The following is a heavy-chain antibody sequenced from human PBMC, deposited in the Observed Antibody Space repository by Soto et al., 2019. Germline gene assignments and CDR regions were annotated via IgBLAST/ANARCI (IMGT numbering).Heavy chain of an antibody. J-gene: IGHJ6*02. CDR2: IYSGGNT. CDR1: GFIVSSNH. CDR3: ARDDYGLDV. V-gene: IGHV3-53*01. Sequence: GGSLRLSCAASGFIVSSNHMSWVRQAPGKGLEWVSVIYSGGNTYYADSVKGRFTISRDSSKNTLYLQMNSLTAEDTAVYYCARDDYGLDVWGQGTTVTVSS.